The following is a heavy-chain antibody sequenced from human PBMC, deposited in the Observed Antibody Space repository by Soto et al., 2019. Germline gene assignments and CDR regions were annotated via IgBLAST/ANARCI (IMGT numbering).Heavy chain of an antibody. CDR2: ISYDGSNK. CDR1: GFTFSSYG. D-gene: IGHD6-13*01. Sequence: PGGSLRLSCAASGFTFSSYGMHWVRQAPGKGLEWVAVISYDGSNKYYADSVKGRFTISRDNSKNTLYLQMNSLRAEDTAVYYCAKGYSSDWYYFDYWGQGTLVTVSS. J-gene: IGHJ4*02. CDR3: AKGYSSDWYYFDY. V-gene: IGHV3-30*18.